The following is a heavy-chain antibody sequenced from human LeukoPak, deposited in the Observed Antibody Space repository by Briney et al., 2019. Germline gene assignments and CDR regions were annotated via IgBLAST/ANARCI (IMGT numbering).Heavy chain of an antibody. V-gene: IGHV3-23*01. D-gene: IGHD6-19*01. Sequence: PGGSLRLSCAASGFTFNSYAMSWVRQAPGPGLEWVSAIRGSGGGTYYADSVKGRFTISRDNSKNALYLQMNSLRDEDTALYYCAKAGIGVVGYFDYWGQGALVTVSS. CDR2: IRGSGGGT. CDR1: GFTFNSYA. J-gene: IGHJ4*02. CDR3: AKAGIGVVGYFDY.